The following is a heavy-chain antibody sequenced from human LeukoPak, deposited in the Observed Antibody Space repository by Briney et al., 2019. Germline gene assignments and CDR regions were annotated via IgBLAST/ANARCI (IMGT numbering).Heavy chain of an antibody. D-gene: IGHD2-15*01. CDR2: IGTTSGAI. J-gene: IGHJ4*02. CDR1: GFTFNAFG. Sequence: GGSLRLSCAASGFTFNAFGMNWVRQAPGKGLEWVSYIGTTSGAIYYADSVKGRFTISRDNAKNSLYLQMNSLRAVDTAVYYCARYCSGGSCFDYWGQGTLVTVSS. CDR3: ARYCSGGSCFDY. V-gene: IGHV3-48*04.